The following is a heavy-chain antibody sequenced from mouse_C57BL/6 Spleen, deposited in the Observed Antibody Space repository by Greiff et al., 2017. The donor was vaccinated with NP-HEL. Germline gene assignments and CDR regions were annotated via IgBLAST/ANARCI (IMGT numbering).Heavy chain of an antibody. V-gene: IGHV1-69*01. Sequence: VQLQQPGAELVMPGASVKLSCKASGYTFTSYWMHWVKQRPGQGLEWIGEIDPSDSYTNYNQKFKGKSTLTVDKSSSTDYMQLSSLTSEDSAVYYCARYDYYGRSRYFDVWGTGTTVTVSS. D-gene: IGHD1-1*01. CDR2: IDPSDSYT. CDR3: ARYDYYGRSRYFDV. J-gene: IGHJ1*03. CDR1: GYTFTSYW.